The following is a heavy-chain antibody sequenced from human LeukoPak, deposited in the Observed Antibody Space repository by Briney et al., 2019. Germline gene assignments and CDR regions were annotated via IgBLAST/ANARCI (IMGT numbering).Heavy chain of an antibody. CDR3: ATSLSGWFGPSANH. CDR2: ISPDTRAI. V-gene: IGHV3-48*03. D-gene: IGHD6-19*01. Sequence: GGSLRLSCAASGSRISIIEMSWVARPPGKGLEWGSFISPDTRAIHYADSVKGRFTISRDSATNSLYLQMNNLRSEDTAVYYCATSLSGWFGPSANHWGQGTLVTVSS. J-gene: IGHJ5*02. CDR1: GSRISIIE.